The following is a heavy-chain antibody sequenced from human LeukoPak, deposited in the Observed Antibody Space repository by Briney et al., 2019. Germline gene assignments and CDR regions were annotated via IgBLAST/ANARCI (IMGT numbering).Heavy chain of an antibody. CDR3: AREKGGWFSGGAFDI. CDR1: GGSFSGYY. J-gene: IGHJ3*02. V-gene: IGHV4-34*01. CDR2: INHSGST. Sequence: SETLSLTCAVYGGSFSGYYWSWIRQPPGKGLEWIGEINHSGSTNYNPSLKSRVTISVDTSKNQFSLKLSSVTAADTAVYYCAREKGGWFSGGAFDIWGQGTMVTVSS. D-gene: IGHD6-19*01.